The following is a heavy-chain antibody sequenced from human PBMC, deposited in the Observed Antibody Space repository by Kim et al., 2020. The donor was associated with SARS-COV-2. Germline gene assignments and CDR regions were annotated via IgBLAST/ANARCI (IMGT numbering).Heavy chain of an antibody. J-gene: IGHJ4*02. V-gene: IGHV3-23*01. D-gene: IGHD6-13*01. Sequence: YADSVKSRFTISRDNSKNTRYLQMNSLGAEDTAIYYCAKGEAAADPVPGYWGQGTLVTVSS. CDR3: AKGEAAADPVPGY.